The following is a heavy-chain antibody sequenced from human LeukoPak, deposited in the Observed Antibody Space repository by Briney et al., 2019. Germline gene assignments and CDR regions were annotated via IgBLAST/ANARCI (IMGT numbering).Heavy chain of an antibody. J-gene: IGHJ4*02. V-gene: IGHV3-23*01. CDR3: AKHHGYSSSWFVDY. CDR2: ISGSGDNT. D-gene: IGHD6-13*01. CDR1: GFTFNRYA. Sequence: PGGSLRLSCAASGFTFNRYAMSWVRQAPGKGLEWISAISGSGDNTYYADSVEGRVTISRDNSRNTLYLQMNSLRAEDTAVFYCAKHHGYSSSWFVDYWGQGTLVTVSS.